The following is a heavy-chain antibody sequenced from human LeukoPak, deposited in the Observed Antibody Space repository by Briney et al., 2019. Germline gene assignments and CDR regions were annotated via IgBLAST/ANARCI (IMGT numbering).Heavy chain of an antibody. CDR2: IKQEGSEK. D-gene: IGHD3-16*02. V-gene: IGHV3-7*01. CDR3: ARLIGDRTIYDS. J-gene: IGHJ4*02. Sequence: GGSLRLSCAASGFTFRSHWMSWVRQPPGDELEWVASIKQEGSEKYYVDSVRGRFTVSRDNAKNSLYLQMNSLRAEDTAVYYCARLIGDRTIYDSWGQGTLVTVSS. CDR1: GFTFRSHW.